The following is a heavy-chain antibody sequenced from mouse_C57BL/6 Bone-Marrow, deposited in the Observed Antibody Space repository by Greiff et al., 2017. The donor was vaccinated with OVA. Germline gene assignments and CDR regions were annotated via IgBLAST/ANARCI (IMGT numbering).Heavy chain of an antibody. Sequence: EVKLVESGGGLVQPGGSMKLSCAASGFTFSDAWMDWVRQSPEKGLEWVAEIRNKANNHATYYAESVKGRFTISRDDSKSSVYLQMNSLRAEDTGIYYCTAGIYDGYYEAMDYWGQGTSVTVSS. V-gene: IGHV6-6*01. CDR2: IRNKANNHAT. CDR1: GFTFSDAW. D-gene: IGHD2-3*01. J-gene: IGHJ4*01. CDR3: TAGIYDGYYEAMDY.